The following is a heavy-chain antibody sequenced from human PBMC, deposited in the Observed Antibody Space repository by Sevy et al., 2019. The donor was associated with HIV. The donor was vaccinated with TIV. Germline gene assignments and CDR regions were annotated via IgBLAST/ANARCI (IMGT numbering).Heavy chain of an antibody. D-gene: IGHD3-22*01. CDR2: LSYDGSNK. CDR3: ARGNYYDSSGYYSKAFDI. Sequence: GSLRLSCGASGFTFNMYGIHWVRQAPGKGLEWVAVLSYDGSNKYNAASVKGRFTISRDNSKNTLYLQMNSLRAEDTALYYCARGNYYDSSGYYSKAFDIWGQGTMVTVSS. J-gene: IGHJ3*02. CDR1: GFTFNMYG. V-gene: IGHV3-30-3*01.